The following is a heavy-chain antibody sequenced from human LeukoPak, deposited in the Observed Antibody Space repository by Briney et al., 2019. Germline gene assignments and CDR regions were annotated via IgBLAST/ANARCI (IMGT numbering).Heavy chain of an antibody. Sequence: ASVKVSCKTSGYTFSDYYMHWVRQAPGQGLEWMGWINPNSGGTNYAQKFQGRVTMTRDTSISTAYMELSRLRSDDTAVYYCASGSPGRIAAAGTFDYWGQGTLVTVSS. V-gene: IGHV1-2*02. CDR3: ASGSPGRIAAAGTFDY. CDR1: GYTFSDYY. D-gene: IGHD6-13*01. CDR2: INPNSGGT. J-gene: IGHJ4*02.